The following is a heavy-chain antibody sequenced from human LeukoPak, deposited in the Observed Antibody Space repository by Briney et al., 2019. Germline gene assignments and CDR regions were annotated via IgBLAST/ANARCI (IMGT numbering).Heavy chain of an antibody. CDR1: GGSISSSSYY. CDR3: ARHAVLLDVYDVLTGPDY. CDR2: TYYSGTT. Sequence: PSETVSLTCTVSGGSISSSSYYWGWIRQPPGKGLEWIGTTYYSGTTYYSSSLKSRVTISADTSANQFSLRLDSVTAADTAVYYCARHAVLLDVYDVLTGPDYWGQGTLVTVSS. D-gene: IGHD3-9*01. J-gene: IGHJ4*02. V-gene: IGHV4-39*01.